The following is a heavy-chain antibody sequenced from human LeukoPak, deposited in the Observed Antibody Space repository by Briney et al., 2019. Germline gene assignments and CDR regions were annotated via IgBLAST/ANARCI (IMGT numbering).Heavy chain of an antibody. CDR3: ARKSYATVTTQFDY. CDR2: IYYSGST. J-gene: IGHJ4*02. Sequence: SETLSLTCTVSGGSISSYYWSWIRQPPGKGLEGIGYIYYSGSTNYNPSLKSRVTISVDKSKNQFSLKLNSVTAADTAVYYCARKSYATVTTQFDYWGQGTLVTVSS. V-gene: IGHV4-59*12. CDR1: GGSISSYY. D-gene: IGHD4-17*01.